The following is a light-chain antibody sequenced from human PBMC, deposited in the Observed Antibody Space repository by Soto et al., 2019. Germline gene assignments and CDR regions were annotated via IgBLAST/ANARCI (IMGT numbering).Light chain of an antibody. CDR1: QIVSSSY. Sequence: EIVLTQSPGTLSLSPGERATLSFRASQIVSSSYLAWYQQKPGQAPSLLIYGASRSATGIPDRFSGSGSGTDFSLTISRLELQDFAVYYCQQRCNWPPITFGQGTRLEI. V-gene: IGKV3D-20*02. J-gene: IGKJ5*01. CDR3: QQRCNWPPIT. CDR2: GAS.